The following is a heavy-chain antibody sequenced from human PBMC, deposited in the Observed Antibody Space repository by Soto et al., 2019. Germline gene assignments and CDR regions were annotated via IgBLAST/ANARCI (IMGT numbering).Heavy chain of an antibody. CDR1: GGSISSGGYS. Sequence: SETLSLTCAVSGGSISSGGYSWSWIRQPPGKGLEWIGYIYHSGSTYYNPSLKSRVTISVDRSKNQFSLKLSSVTAADTAVYYCARGYYDFWSGYYTGYPWFDPWGQGTLVTVSS. CDR3: ARGYYDFWSGYYTGYPWFDP. CDR2: IYHSGST. V-gene: IGHV4-30-2*01. J-gene: IGHJ5*02. D-gene: IGHD3-3*01.